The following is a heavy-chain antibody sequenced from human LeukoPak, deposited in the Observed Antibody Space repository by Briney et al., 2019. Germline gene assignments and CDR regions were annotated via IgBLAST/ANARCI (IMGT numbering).Heavy chain of an antibody. CDR3: ARNCGGDCTYEYFQH. V-gene: IGHV1-69*06. D-gene: IGHD2-21*02. CDR2: IIPIFGTA. J-gene: IGHJ1*01. Sequence: GASVKVSCKASGGTFSSYAISWVRQAPGQGLEWMGGIIPIFGTANYAQKFQGRVTITADKSTSTAYMELSSLRSEDTAVYYCARNCGGDCTYEYFQHWGQGTLVAVSS. CDR1: GGTFSSYA.